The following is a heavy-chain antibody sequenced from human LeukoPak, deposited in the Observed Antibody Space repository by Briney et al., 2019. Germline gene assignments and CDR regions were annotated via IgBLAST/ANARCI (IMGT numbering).Heavy chain of an antibody. D-gene: IGHD3-3*01. CDR2: INHSGST. CDR3: ARITIFGVASPPAGMDV. J-gene: IGHJ6*02. V-gene: IGHV4-34*01. Sequence: PSETLSLTCAAYGGSFSGYYWSWLRQPPGKGLEWIGEINHSGSTNYNPSLKSRVTISVDTSKNPFSLKLSPVTAADTAVYYCARITIFGVASPPAGMDVWGQGTTVTVSS. CDR1: GGSFSGYY.